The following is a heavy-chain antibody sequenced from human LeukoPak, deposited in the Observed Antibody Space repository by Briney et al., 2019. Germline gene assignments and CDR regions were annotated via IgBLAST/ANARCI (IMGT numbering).Heavy chain of an antibody. V-gene: IGHV3-23*01. CDR3: AKDLMSTMVRGVIGGEVDY. CDR2: ISGSGGRT. Sequence: GGSLRLSCAASGFTFSSYAMSWLRQAPGKGLEWVSAISGSGGRTYYADSVKGRFTISRDNSKNTLYLQMNSLRAEDTAVYYCAKDLMSTMVRGVIGGEVDYWGQGTLVTVSS. D-gene: IGHD3-10*01. CDR1: GFTFSSYA. J-gene: IGHJ4*02.